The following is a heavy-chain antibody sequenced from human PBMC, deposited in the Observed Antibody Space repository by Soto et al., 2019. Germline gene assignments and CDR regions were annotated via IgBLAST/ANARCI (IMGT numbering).Heavy chain of an antibody. V-gene: IGHV3-33*01. CDR2: IWYDGSNK. D-gene: IGHD1-7*01. Sequence: GGSLRLSCAASGFTFSSYGMHWVRQAPGKGLEWVAVIWYDGSNKYYADSVKGRFTISRDNSKNTLYLQMNSLRAEDTAVYYCARDLAGTTPYYYYGMDVWGQGTTVTVSS. CDR3: ARDLAGTTPYYYYGMDV. CDR1: GFTFSSYG. J-gene: IGHJ6*02.